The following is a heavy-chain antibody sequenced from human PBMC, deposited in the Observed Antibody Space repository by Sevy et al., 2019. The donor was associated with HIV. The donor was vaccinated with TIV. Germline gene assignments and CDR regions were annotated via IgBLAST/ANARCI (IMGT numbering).Heavy chain of an antibody. Sequence: SETLSLTCTVSGGSISSYYWSWIRQPPGKGLEWIGYIYYSGSTNYNPSLKSRVTISVDTSKNQFSLKLSSVTAADTAVYYYARGHYYGSADYYYYYMDVWGKGTTVTVSS. CDR1: GGSISSYY. CDR2: IYYSGST. V-gene: IGHV4-59*01. CDR3: ARGHYYGSADYYYYYMDV. D-gene: IGHD3-10*01. J-gene: IGHJ6*03.